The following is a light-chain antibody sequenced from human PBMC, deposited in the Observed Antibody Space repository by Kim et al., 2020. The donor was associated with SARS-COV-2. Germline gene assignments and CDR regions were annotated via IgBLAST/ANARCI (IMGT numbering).Light chain of an antibody. V-gene: IGLV6-57*03. CDR3: QSYDSRFWV. Sequence: GRPVTISCTRSSGGIASNDVQWYQQRPGSAPTTVIYEDSLRASGVPDRFSGSIDSSSNSASLTISGLKTEDEADYYCQSYDSRFWVFGGGTQLTVL. CDR2: EDS. CDR1: SGGIASND. J-gene: IGLJ3*02.